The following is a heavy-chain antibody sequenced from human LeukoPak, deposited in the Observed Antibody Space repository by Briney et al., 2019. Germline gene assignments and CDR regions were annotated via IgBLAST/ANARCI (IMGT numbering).Heavy chain of an antibody. D-gene: IGHD1-14*01. J-gene: IGHJ4*02. V-gene: IGHV4/OR15-8*01. CDR2: IYHSGGA. CDR1: GASIDSHSW. Sequence: SETLSLTCAVSGASIDSHSWWSWVRQPPGKGLERIGEIYHSGGANYKPSLKSRVTMSVDTSKNHFSLKLTSVTAADTAVYYCAYNRNFALDNWGQGTLVTVSS. CDR3: AYNRNFALDN.